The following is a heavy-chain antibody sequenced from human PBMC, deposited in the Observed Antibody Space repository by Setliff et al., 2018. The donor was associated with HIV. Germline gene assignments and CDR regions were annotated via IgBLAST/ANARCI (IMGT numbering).Heavy chain of an antibody. J-gene: IGHJ3*02. CDR2: IYYSGST. CDR1: GGSISSSPYY. V-gene: IGHV4-39*07. D-gene: IGHD4-17*01. Sequence: PSETLSLTCTVSGGSISSSPYYWGWIRQPPGKGLEGIGSIYYSGSTFYNPSLKSRFSISVDTSKNQFSLRLNSVTAADTAVYYCAREQATETTMGFAFDIWGQGTVVTVSS. CDR3: AREQATETTMGFAFDI.